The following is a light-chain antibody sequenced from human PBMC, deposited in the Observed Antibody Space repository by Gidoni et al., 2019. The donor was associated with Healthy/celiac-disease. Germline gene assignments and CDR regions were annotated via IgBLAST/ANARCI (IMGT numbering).Light chain of an antibody. CDR1: SSAVGGYNY. J-gene: IGLJ1*01. V-gene: IGLV2-14*01. Sequence: HSALTQPAPVSGSPGQSITISCTGTSSAVGGYNYVSWYQQHSGKATKLMIYEVSTRTSGVANRFSGSKSGNTASLTISGLQAEDEADYYCSAYTSSSTLVFGTGTKVTVL. CDR3: SAYTSSSTLV. CDR2: EVS.